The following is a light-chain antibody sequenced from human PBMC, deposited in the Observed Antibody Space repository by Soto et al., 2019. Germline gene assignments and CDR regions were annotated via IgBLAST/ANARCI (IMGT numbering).Light chain of an antibody. CDR3: QQYDSSQWT. Sequence: IVLTQSPGTLSLSPGERATLSCRASQSVSSSYLAWYQQKPGQAPRLLIYGASSRATGIPDRFSGSGSGTDFTLIINRVQPEDFAVYYCQQYDSSQWTFGQGTKVEIK. CDR1: QSVSSSY. V-gene: IGKV3-20*01. J-gene: IGKJ1*01. CDR2: GAS.